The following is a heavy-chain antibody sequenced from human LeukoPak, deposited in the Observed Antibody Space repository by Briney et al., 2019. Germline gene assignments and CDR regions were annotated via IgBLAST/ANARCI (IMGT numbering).Heavy chain of an antibody. V-gene: IGHV3-48*01. CDR1: GFTFSSYS. D-gene: IGHD7-27*01. Sequence: GGSLRLSCVASGFTFSSYSMNWVRQAPGKGLEWVSYIRSSSSPIYYADSVRGRFTISRDNAKNSLYLQMNSLRAEDTAVYYCTRDPGALDYWGQGTLVIVSS. CDR2: IRSSSSPI. CDR3: TRDPGALDY. J-gene: IGHJ4*02.